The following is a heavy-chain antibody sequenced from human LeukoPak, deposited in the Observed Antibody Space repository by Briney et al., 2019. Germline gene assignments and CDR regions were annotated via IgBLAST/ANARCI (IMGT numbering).Heavy chain of an antibody. CDR2: INHSGST. Sequence: SETLSLTCAVYGGSFSGYYWSWIRQPPGKGLEWIGEINHSGSTNYNPSLKSRVTISVDTSKNQFSLKLSSVTAADTAVYYCARVNVVVVAALYYYYYYMDVWGKGTTVTVSS. J-gene: IGHJ6*03. CDR1: GGSFSGYY. V-gene: IGHV4-34*01. D-gene: IGHD2-15*01. CDR3: ARVNVVVVAALYYYYYYMDV.